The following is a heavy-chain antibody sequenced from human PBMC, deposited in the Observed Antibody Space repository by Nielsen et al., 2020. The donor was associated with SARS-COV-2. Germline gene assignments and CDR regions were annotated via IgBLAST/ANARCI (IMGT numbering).Heavy chain of an antibody. J-gene: IGHJ5*02. V-gene: IGHV1-18*01. Sequence: ASVKVSCKASGYTFTSYGISWVRQAPGQGLEWMGWISAYNGNTNYAQKLQGRVTMTTDTSTSTAYMELRSLRSDDTAVYYCARDLDPKSSSVRRASNWFDPWGQGTLVTVSS. CDR2: ISAYNGNT. CDR1: GYTFTSYG. D-gene: IGHD6-6*01. CDR3: ARDLDPKSSSVRRASNWFDP.